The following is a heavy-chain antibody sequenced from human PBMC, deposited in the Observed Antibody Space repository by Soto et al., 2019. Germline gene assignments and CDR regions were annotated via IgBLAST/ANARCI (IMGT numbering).Heavy chain of an antibody. J-gene: IGHJ4*02. CDR1: GLIVSDNY. V-gene: IGHV3-23*04. Sequence: EVQVVESGGGLIQPGGSLRLSCVASGLIVSDNYMNWVRQAPGKGLEWVSIISGSGGSTYYADSVKGRFTISRDNSKNTLYLQMNSLRAEDTAVYYCAKLRKYSGSYYPGYFDYWGQGTLVTVSS. CDR2: ISGSGGST. D-gene: IGHD1-26*01. CDR3: AKLRKYSGSYYPGYFDY.